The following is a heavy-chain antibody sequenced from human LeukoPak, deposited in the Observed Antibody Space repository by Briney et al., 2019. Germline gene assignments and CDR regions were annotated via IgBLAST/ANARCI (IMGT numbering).Heavy chain of an antibody. Sequence: KSSETLSLTCAVYGGSFSSYYWGWIRQPPGKGLEWIGSIYYSGSTYYNPSLKSRVTISVDTSKNQFSLKLSSVTAADTAVYYCARQDTLPYYDFWSGYYTRGGFDYWGQGTLVTVSS. D-gene: IGHD3-3*01. V-gene: IGHV4-39*01. CDR1: GGSFSSYY. CDR2: IYYSGST. CDR3: ARQDTLPYYDFWSGYYTRGGFDY. J-gene: IGHJ4*02.